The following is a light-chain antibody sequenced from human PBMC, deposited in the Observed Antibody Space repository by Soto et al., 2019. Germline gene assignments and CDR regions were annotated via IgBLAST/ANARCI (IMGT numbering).Light chain of an antibody. Sequence: QAVVTQPPSVSGAPGQRVTISCTGSSSNIGAGYDIHWYQQLPGTAHKLLIYGNNNRPSGVPDRFFGSKSGTSASLAITGLQAEDEADYFCQSYDSSLSARVFGGGTKLTVL. CDR2: GNN. V-gene: IGLV1-40*01. CDR3: QSYDSSLSARV. CDR1: SSNIGAGYD. J-gene: IGLJ3*02.